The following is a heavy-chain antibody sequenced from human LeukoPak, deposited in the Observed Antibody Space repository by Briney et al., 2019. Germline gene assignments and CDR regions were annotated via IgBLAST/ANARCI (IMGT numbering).Heavy chain of an antibody. CDR2: LYPGDSET. Sequence: GESLKISCKGSGYSFTSYWIGWVRPMPGKGLGWMGILYPGDSETRYSPAFQGQVTISADKSISTAYLQWSSLKASDSAMYYCARRDSSGLFEYWGQGTLVTVSS. V-gene: IGHV5-51*01. CDR1: GYSFTSYW. CDR3: ARRDSSGLFEY. D-gene: IGHD6-19*01. J-gene: IGHJ4*02.